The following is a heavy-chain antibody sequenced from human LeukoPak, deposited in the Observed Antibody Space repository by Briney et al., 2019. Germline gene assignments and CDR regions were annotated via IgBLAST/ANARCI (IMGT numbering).Heavy chain of an antibody. CDR1: GFSFSNYG. CDR3: ARGGAARPDY. J-gene: IGHJ4*02. D-gene: IGHD6-6*01. Sequence: PGGSLRLSCAASGFSFSNYGMNWVRQAPGKGLEWVSYISSTSTTINYVDSVRGRFTISRDNAKRSLYLQMKRLRVEDRAVYYCARGGAARPDYWGQGTLVTVSS. CDR2: ISSTSTTI. V-gene: IGHV3-48*04.